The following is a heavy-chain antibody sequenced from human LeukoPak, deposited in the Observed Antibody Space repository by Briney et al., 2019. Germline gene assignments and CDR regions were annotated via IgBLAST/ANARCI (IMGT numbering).Heavy chain of an antibody. CDR1: GGSFSGYY. CDR2: INHSGST. CDR3: ASLTTTSGWRSYYYYYMDV. J-gene: IGHJ6*03. D-gene: IGHD6-19*01. Sequence: SETLSLTCAVYGGSFSGYYWSWIRQPPGKGLEWIGEINHSGSTNYNPSLKSRVTISVDTSKNQFSLKLSSVTAVDTAVYYCASLTTTSGWRSYYYYYMDVWGKGTTVTVSS. V-gene: IGHV4-34*01.